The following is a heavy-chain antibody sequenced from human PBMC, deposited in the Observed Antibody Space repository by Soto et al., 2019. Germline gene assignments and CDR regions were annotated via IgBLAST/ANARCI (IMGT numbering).Heavy chain of an antibody. CDR3: ARVPHNFDWAPSGLDV. V-gene: IGHV1-18*04. Sequence: QVQLVQSGAEVKKPGASVKVSCKASGNIFTSNGISWVRQAPGQGLEWMGWISAYNGNTNYAQQFQGRVSMTTDTSTSTAYMELRSLRSDDTAVYYCARVPHNFDWAPSGLDVWGQGTTVTVSS. D-gene: IGHD3-9*01. CDR1: GNIFTSNG. CDR2: ISAYNGNT. J-gene: IGHJ6*02.